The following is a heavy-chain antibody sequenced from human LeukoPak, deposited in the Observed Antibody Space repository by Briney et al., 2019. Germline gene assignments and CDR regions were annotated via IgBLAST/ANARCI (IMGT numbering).Heavy chain of an antibody. V-gene: IGHV3-11*01. CDR2: ISSSGSTI. CDR3: ARVSMAEAFDI. J-gene: IGHJ3*02. D-gene: IGHD2/OR15-2a*01. CDR1: GFTFSDYY. Sequence: GGSLRLSFAASGFTFSDYYMSWIRQAPGKGLEWVSYISSSGSTIYYADSVKGRFTISRDNAKNSLHLQMNSLRAEDTAVYYCARVSMAEAFDIWGQGTMVTVSS.